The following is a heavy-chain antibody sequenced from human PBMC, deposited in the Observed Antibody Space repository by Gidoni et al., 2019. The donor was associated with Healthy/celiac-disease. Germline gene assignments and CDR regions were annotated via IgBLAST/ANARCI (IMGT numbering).Heavy chain of an antibody. J-gene: IGHJ3*02. Sequence: QVQLVESGGGVVQPGRSLRLSCAASGFTFSSYCIHWVRQAPGKGLAWVAVIWYDGSNKYYADSVKGRFTISRDNSKNTLYLQMNSLRAEDTAVYYCARDRGRMITFGGALEGAFDIWGQGTMVTVSS. CDR3: ARDRGRMITFGGALEGAFDI. V-gene: IGHV3-33*01. CDR2: IWYDGSNK. CDR1: GFTFSSYC. D-gene: IGHD3-16*01.